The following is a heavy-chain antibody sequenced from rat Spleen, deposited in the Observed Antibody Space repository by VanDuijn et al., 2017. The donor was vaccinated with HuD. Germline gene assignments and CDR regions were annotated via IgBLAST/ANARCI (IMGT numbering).Heavy chain of an antibody. V-gene: IGHV2S12*01. CDR1: GFSLTSDG. J-gene: IGHJ3*01. CDR2: VSSGGNT. Sequence: QVQLKESGPGLVQPSQTLSLTCTVSGFSLTSDGVSWVRQPPGKGLEWIAAVSSGGNTYYDSTLKSRLSISRDTSKNLVFLKMNSLQTDDTGTYYCASDARYSSSLVYWGQGTLVTVSS. D-gene: IGHD1-2*01. CDR3: ASDARYSSSLVY.